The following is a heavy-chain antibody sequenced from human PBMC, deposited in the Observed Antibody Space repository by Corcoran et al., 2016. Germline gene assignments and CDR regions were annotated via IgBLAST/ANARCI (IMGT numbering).Heavy chain of an antibody. Sequence: QVQLQQWGAGLLKPSETLSLTCAVYGGSFSGYYWSWIRQPPGKGLEWIGEINHSGSTNYNPSLKSRVTISVDTSKNQFSLKLSSVTAADTAVYYCARLSCLRLGEFSRLRSFDYWGQGTLVTVSS. V-gene: IGHV4-34*01. J-gene: IGHJ4*02. D-gene: IGHD3-16*01. CDR3: ARLSCLRLGEFSRLRSFDY. CDR1: GGSFSGYY. CDR2: INHSGST.